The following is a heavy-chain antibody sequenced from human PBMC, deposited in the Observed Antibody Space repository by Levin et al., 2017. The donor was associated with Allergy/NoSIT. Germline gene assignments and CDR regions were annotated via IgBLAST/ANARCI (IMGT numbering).Heavy chain of an antibody. D-gene: IGHD5-12*01. CDR2: ISSSSSYT. CDR3: ARGSSGYDEIDYYYGMDV. V-gene: IGHV3-11*05. J-gene: IGHJ6*02. CDR1: GFTFSDYY. Sequence: GGSLRLSCAASGFTFSDYYMSWIRQAPGKGLEWVSYISSSSSYTNYADSVKGRFTISRDNAKNSLYLQMNSLRAEDTAVYYCARGSSGYDEIDYYYGMDVWGQGTTVTVSS.